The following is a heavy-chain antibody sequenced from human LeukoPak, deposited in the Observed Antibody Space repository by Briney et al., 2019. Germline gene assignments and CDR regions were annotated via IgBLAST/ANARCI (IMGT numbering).Heavy chain of an antibody. CDR1: GGSISSYY. V-gene: IGHV4-59*01. CDR2: IYYSGST. CDR3: ARALYSDYVRRGYYFDY. J-gene: IGHJ4*02. Sequence: LETLSLTCTVSGGSISSYYWSWLRQPPRKGLEWIGYIYYSGSTNYNPSLTSRVTISVDTSKNQFSLKLSSVTAADAAVYSCARALYSDYVRRGYYFDYWGQGTLVTVSS. D-gene: IGHD4-11*01.